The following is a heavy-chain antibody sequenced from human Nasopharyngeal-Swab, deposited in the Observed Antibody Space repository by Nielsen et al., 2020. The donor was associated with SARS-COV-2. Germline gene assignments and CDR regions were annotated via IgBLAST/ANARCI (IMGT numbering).Heavy chain of an antibody. CDR1: GYNFTTYD. D-gene: IGHD3-10*01. J-gene: IGHJ4*02. V-gene: IGHV1-2*06. CDR3: ARRRRYGSGSYYDY. CDR2: INPNSGGT. Sequence: ASVKVSCKASGYNFTTYDFNWVRQAPGQGLEWMGRINPNSGGTNYAQKFQGRVTMTRDTSISTAYMELSRLRSDDTAVYYCARRRRYGSGSYYDYWGQGTLVTVSS.